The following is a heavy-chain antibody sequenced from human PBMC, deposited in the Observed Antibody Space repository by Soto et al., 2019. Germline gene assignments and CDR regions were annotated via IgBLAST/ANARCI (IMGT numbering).Heavy chain of an antibody. Sequence: QVQLVESGGGVVQSGSSLRLSCAASGFTFSSYAMHWVRQAPDKGLGWVAVISFHGINKHYADSVKGRFTISRDNSKNTLYLQMNSLRPEDTSVYYCAREGKFGELSPLGYWGQGTLVTVSS. CDR2: ISFHGINK. D-gene: IGHD3-10*01. V-gene: IGHV3-30-3*01. CDR3: AREGKFGELSPLGY. CDR1: GFTFSSYA. J-gene: IGHJ4*02.